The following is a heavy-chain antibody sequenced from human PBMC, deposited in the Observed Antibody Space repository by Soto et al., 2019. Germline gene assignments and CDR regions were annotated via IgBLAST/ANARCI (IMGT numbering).Heavy chain of an antibody. Sequence: PGGSLRLSCAASGFTFNRYWMSWVRQAPGKGLEWVANIKKDGSEQYYVDSVKGRFTVSRDNARNSFYLNMDSLRVGDTATYYCVRGTPTPGLDIWGRGTTVTVSS. CDR3: VRGTPTPGLDI. D-gene: IGHD1-1*01. CDR1: GFTFNRYW. V-gene: IGHV3-7*03. CDR2: IKKDGSEQ. J-gene: IGHJ6*02.